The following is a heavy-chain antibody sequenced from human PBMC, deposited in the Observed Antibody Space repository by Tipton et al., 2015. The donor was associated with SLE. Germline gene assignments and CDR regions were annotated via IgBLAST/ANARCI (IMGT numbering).Heavy chain of an antibody. CDR2: IHYTGSA. D-gene: IGHD6-13*01. V-gene: IGHV4-31*02. CDR3: ARVGAAAGMRWFDP. J-gene: IGHJ5*02. Sequence: LRLSCTVSGGSISSYNYFWSWVRQLPGKGLEWISYIHYTGSAFYNPSLESRLITSIDISKNQFSLKLHSLSAADTAVYYCARVGAAAGMRWFDPWGQGTLVIVSS. CDR1: GGSISSYNYF.